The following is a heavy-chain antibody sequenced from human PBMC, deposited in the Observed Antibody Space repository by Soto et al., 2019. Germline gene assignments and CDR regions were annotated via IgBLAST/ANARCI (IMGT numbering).Heavy chain of an antibody. J-gene: IGHJ6*02. CDR3: AKDPLWFAELGAYYYYGMDV. Sequence: EVQLLESGGGLVQPGGSLRLSCAASGFTFSSYAMSWVRQAPGKGLEWVSAISGSGGSTYYADSVKGRFTISRDNSKNTLYLQMNSLRAEDTAVYYCAKDPLWFAELGAYYYYGMDVWGQGTTVTVSS. D-gene: IGHD3-10*01. V-gene: IGHV3-23*01. CDR1: GFTFSSYA. CDR2: ISGSGGST.